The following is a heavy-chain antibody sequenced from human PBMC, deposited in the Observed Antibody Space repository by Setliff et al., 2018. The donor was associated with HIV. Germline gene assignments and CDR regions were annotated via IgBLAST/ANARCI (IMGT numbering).Heavy chain of an antibody. CDR2: IYYSGSA. D-gene: IGHD6-19*01. J-gene: IGHJ5*02. CDR1: GGSFSGYY. CDR3: ARLNQQWLVRDSGSNWFDP. V-gene: IGHV4-34*11. Sequence: SETLSLTCAVYGGSFSGYYWTWIRQHPGKGLEWIGYIYYSGSATYNPSLKSQASISVDTSRNEFSLKLNSVTAADTAVYYCARLNQQWLVRDSGSNWFDPWGQGILVTVSS.